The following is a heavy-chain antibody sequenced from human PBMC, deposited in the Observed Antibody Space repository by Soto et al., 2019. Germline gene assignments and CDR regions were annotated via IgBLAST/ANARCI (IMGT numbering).Heavy chain of an antibody. CDR1: GGSISSGDYY. J-gene: IGHJ6*02. D-gene: IGHD1-1*01. CDR3: ATPRGGREPAPEVYYGMDV. Sequence: PSETLSLTCTVSGGSISSGDYYWSWIRQPPGKGLEWIGYIYYSGSTNYNPSLKSRVTISVDTSKNQFSLKLSSVTAADTAVYYCATPRGGREPAPEVYYGMDVWGQGTTVTVS. CDR2: IYYSGST. V-gene: IGHV4-30-4*01.